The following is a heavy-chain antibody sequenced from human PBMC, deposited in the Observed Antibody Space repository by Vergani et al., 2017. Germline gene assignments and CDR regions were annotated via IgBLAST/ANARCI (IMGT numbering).Heavy chain of an antibody. V-gene: IGHV3-30*03. Sequence: QVHLVESGGGVVQPGRSLRLSCVVPGFTSSYYGMHWVRQAPGKGLEWVAVISYDGTQKYYADSVTGRFTISRDNSKSTLYLQMNSLRTEDTAVYYCATKSCGTTGCQIGYFREWGQGTLVTVSS. D-gene: IGHD1-1*01. CDR3: ATKSCGTTGCQIGYFRE. CDR2: ISYDGTQK. J-gene: IGHJ1*01. CDR1: GFTSSYYG.